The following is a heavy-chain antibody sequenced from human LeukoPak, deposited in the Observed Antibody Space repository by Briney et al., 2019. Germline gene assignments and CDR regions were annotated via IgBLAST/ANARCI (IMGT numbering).Heavy chain of an antibody. J-gene: IGHJ6*02. CDR3: AREASPFSYYDTSGSYGMDV. D-gene: IGHD3-22*01. CDR1: GFTFSSYA. V-gene: IGHV3-23*01. CDR2: ISGSGGST. Sequence: GGSLRLSCAASGFTFSSYAMSWVRQAPGKGLEWVSAISGSGGSTYYADSVKGRLTISRDNSKNTLYLKMNSLRAEDTAVYYCAREASPFSYYDTSGSYGMDVWGQGTTVTVSS.